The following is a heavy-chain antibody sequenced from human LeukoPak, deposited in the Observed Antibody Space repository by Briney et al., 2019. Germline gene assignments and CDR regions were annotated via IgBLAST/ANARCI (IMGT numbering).Heavy chain of an antibody. CDR3: ARVLGSGYENAFDS. V-gene: IGHV3-20*01. CDR2: INWNGGST. J-gene: IGHJ3*02. D-gene: IGHD3-22*01. Sequence: GGSLRLSCAASGFTFDDYCMRWVRQAPGKGLEWVSGINWNGGSTGYADSVKGRFTISRDNAKNTLYLQMNSLRAEDTALYHCARVLGSGYENAFDSWGQGTMVTVSS. CDR1: GFTFDDYC.